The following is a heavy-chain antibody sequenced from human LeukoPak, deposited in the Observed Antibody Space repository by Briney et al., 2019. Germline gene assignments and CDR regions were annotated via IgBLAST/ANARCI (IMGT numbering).Heavy chain of an antibody. CDR3: ARAFVTAAGFFDT. Sequence: GGSLRLSCAASGFTVSSSYMSWVRQAPGKGLEWVSVIYSGGDTHYAGSVKGRSTISRDNSVNTLYLQMNSLRTEDTAVYYCARAFVTAAGFFDTWGQGTLVTVSS. V-gene: IGHV3-66*02. J-gene: IGHJ4*02. CDR1: GFTVSSSY. D-gene: IGHD6-13*01. CDR2: IYSGGDT.